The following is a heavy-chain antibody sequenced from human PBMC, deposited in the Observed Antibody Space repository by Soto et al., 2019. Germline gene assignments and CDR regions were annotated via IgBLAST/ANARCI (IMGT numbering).Heavy chain of an antibody. CDR2: ISYDGSNK. CDR3: ARDPEVGDNGYFDY. Sequence: PVGSLRLSCASSGFTFSSYAMHCVRQAPGKGLEWVAVISYDGSNKYYADSVKGRFTISRDNSKNTLYLQMNSLRAEDTAVYYCARDPEVGDNGYFDYWGQGTLVTVSS. CDR1: GFTFSSYA. J-gene: IGHJ4*02. V-gene: IGHV3-30-3*01. D-gene: IGHD1-26*01.